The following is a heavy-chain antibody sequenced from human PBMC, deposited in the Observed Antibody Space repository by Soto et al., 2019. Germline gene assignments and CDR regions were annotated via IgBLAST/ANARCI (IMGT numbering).Heavy chain of an antibody. CDR2: ISDMADST. CDR1: GFTFTGNT. CDR3: AKTYAGG. Sequence: PGGSLRLSCTASGFTFTGNTLSWVLQPPGGRLEWVSGISDMADSTNYADSVKGRFSISKDRAKNPLTLQMNGLTDDYTAVYYCAKTYAGGWGQGTQVTVSS. J-gene: IGHJ4*02. D-gene: IGHD3-10*01. V-gene: IGHV3-23*01.